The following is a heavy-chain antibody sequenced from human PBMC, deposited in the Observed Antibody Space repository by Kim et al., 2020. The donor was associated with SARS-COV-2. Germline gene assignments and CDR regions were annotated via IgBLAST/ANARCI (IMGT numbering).Heavy chain of an antibody. D-gene: IGHD3-16*01. CDR1: GFMFSSYT. CDR3: ARGAVGYFDY. V-gene: IGHV3-64D*09. Sequence: GGSLRLSCAASGFMFSSYTLRWVRQAPGKGLEYLSAINFDGSSTNYADSIQGRFTISRDNSKNMLYLQLRSLTSEDTAMYYCARGAVGYFDYWGQGTLVTVSS. J-gene: IGHJ4*02. CDR2: INFDGSST.